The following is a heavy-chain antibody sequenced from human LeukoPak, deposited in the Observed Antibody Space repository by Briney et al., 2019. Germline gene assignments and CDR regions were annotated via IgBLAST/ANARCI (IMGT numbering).Heavy chain of an antibody. CDR1: GYTFTNDV. CDR3: ARNASGTGYTA. V-gene: IGHV1-8*01. Sequence: ASVKVSCKASGYTFTNDVISWVRQATGQGLEWIGKMNPNSGNTGYAQKFQGRVTMTRSTSVSTVHMELNSLTSEDTAVYFCARNASGTGYTAWGQGTLVTVSS. CDR2: MNPNSGNT. J-gene: IGHJ4*02. D-gene: IGHD3-9*01.